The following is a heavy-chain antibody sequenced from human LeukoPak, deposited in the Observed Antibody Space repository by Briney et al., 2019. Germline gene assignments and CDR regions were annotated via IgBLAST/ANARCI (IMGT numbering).Heavy chain of an antibody. Sequence: SETLSLTCPVSGGSISSGGYYWSWIREHPGKGLEWIGEINHSGSTNYNPSLKSRVTISVDTSKNQFSLKLSSVTAADTAVYYCARCRITMVRGVIRLPFFDYWGQGTLVTVSS. D-gene: IGHD3-10*01. J-gene: IGHJ4*02. V-gene: IGHV4-34*01. CDR1: GGSISSGGYY. CDR3: ARCRITMVRGVIRLPFFDY. CDR2: INHSGST.